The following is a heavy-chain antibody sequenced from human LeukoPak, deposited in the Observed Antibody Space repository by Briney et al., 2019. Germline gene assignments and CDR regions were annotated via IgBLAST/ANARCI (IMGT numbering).Heavy chain of an antibody. CDR1: GFTFSSYS. J-gene: IGHJ4*02. D-gene: IGHD3-16*02. CDR2: ISSSSSYI. Sequence: PGGSLRLSCAASGFTFSSYSMNWVRQAPGKGLEWVSSISSSSSYIYYADSVKGRFTISRDNSKNTLYLQMNSLRAEDTAVYYCPRGRVWGSYRQTYFDYWGQGTLVTVSS. V-gene: IGHV3-21*04. CDR3: PRGRVWGSYRQTYFDY.